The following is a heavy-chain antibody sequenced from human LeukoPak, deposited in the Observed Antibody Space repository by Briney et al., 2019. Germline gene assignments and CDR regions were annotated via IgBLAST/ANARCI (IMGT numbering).Heavy chain of an antibody. D-gene: IGHD2-15*01. CDR2: ISGSGGST. CDR3: AKGASCSGGSCYGGYYMDV. Sequence: GGSLLLSCAASGFTFSSYGMSWVRRAPGKGLEWVSAISGSGGSTYYSDSVKGRFTISRDNSKNTLYLQMNSLRAEDTAVYYCAKGASCSGGSCYGGYYMDVWGRGTTVTVSS. J-gene: IGHJ6*03. CDR1: GFTFSSYG. V-gene: IGHV3-23*01.